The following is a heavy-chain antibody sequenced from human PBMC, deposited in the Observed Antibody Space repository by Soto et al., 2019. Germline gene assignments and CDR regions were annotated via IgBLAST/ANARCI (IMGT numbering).Heavy chain of an antibody. CDR1: GFTFSSYS. V-gene: IGHV3-21*01. CDR3: ARDGSTYYYDSSGSIPEY. CDR2: ISSSSSYI. Sequence: GGSLRLSCAASGFTFSSYSMNWVRQAPRKGLEWVSSISSSSSYIYYADSVKGRFTISRDNAKNSLYLQMNSLRAEDTAVYYCARDGSTYYYDSSGSIPEYWGQGTLVTVSS. D-gene: IGHD3-22*01. J-gene: IGHJ4*02.